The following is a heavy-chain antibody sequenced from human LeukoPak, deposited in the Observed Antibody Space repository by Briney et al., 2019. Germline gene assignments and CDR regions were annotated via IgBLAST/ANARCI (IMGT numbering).Heavy chain of an antibody. CDR3: ARAPAWGGFVTYYYMDV. J-gene: IGHJ6*03. CDR2: INPNSGNT. V-gene: IGHV1-8*02. Sequence: ASVKASCKASGYTFTGYYIHWVRQAPGQGLEWMGWINPNSGNTGYAQKFQGRVTMTRNTSISTAYMELSSLRSEDTAVYYCARAPAWGGFVTYYYMDVWGKGTTVTISS. CDR1: GYTFTGYY. D-gene: IGHD3-16*02.